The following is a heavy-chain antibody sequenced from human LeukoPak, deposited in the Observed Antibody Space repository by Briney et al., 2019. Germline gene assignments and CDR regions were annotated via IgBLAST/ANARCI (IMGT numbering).Heavy chain of an antibody. Sequence: ASVKVSCKASGGTFNSYGISWVRQAPGQGLEWMGGIIPRYDSPNHAQKFQGRVTFSVDDSTATAYMELSSLRFEDTAVYYCARAFDWLDSWGQGTQVTVSS. CDR1: GGTFNSYG. CDR3: ARAFDWLDS. J-gene: IGHJ5*01. CDR2: IIPRYDSP. V-gene: IGHV1-69*01.